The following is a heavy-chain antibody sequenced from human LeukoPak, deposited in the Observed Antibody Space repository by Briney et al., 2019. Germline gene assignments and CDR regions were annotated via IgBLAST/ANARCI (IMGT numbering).Heavy chain of an antibody. D-gene: IGHD4-17*01. CDR1: GFTFTSYA. V-gene: IGHV3-30-3*01. CDR2: IAYDGSNK. Sequence: GGSLRLSCAASGFTFTSYAMHWVRQAPGKGLEWVAVIAYDGSNKFYTDSVKGRFTISRDNSKNTLYLQMNSLRAEDTAVYYCARDLTVTSFDYWGQGTLVTVSS. CDR3: ARDLTVTSFDY. J-gene: IGHJ4*02.